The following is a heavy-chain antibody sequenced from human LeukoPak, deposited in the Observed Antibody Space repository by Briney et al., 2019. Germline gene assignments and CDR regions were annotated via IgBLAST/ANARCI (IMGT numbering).Heavy chain of an antibody. CDR1: GFTFSDYY. CDR2: ISSSGSTI. Sequence: PGGSLRLSCAASGFTFSDYYMSWIRQAPGKGLEWVSYISSSGSTIYYADSVKGRFTISRDNAKNSLYLQMNSLRAEDTAVYYCAPPPGAGTEAEYFQHWGQGTLVTVSS. D-gene: IGHD6-13*01. CDR3: APPPGAGTEAEYFQH. V-gene: IGHV3-11*01. J-gene: IGHJ1*01.